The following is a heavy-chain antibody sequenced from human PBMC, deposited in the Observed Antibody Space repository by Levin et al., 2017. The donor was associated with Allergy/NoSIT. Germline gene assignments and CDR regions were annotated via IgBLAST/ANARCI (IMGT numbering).Heavy chain of an antibody. J-gene: IGHJ4*02. CDR3: VKDVVGGLQRYFDH. D-gene: IGHD4-11*01. CDR1: GFIFDDYA. CDR2: ISWNSETR. Sequence: SLKISCAASGFIFDDYAMHWVRQAPGKGLEWVSGISWNSETRAYADSVKGRFIISRDNAKKTLHLQMNSLRPEDTALYYCVKDVVGGLQRYFDHWGQGTLVTVSS. V-gene: IGHV3-9*01.